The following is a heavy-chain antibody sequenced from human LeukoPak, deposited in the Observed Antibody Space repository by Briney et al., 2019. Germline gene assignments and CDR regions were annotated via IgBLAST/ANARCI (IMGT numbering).Heavy chain of an antibody. V-gene: IGHV4-34*01. CDR1: GGSFSGYY. J-gene: IGHJ5*02. CDR3: ARRRGYSYGSNWFDP. CDR2: INHSGST. D-gene: IGHD5-18*01. Sequence: SETLSLTCAVYGGSFSGYYWSWIRQPPGKGLEWIGEINHSGSTNYNPSLKSRVTISVDTSKNQISLKLSSVTAADTVVYYCARRRGYSYGSNWFDPWGQGTLVTVSS.